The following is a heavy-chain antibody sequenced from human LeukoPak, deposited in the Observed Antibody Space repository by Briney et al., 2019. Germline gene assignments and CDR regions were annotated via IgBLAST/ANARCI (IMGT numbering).Heavy chain of an antibody. J-gene: IGHJ3*02. D-gene: IGHD2-21*01. Sequence: SETLSLTCSVSGGSISSYYWSWIRQTPGKGQEWIGHINYSGNTKYNPSLKSRVTISVDTSKNQLSLKLSSVTAADTAVYYCARPSVAAPPSYGFDICGQGTMVTVSS. CDR1: GGSISSYY. CDR3: ARPSVAAPPSYGFDI. CDR2: INYSGNT. V-gene: IGHV4-59*08.